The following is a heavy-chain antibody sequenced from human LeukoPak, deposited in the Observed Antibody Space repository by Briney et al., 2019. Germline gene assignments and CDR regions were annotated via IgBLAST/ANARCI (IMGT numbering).Heavy chain of an antibody. CDR3: ARGGSLRSRLRHNWFDP. CDR2: IYHSGST. V-gene: IGHV4-38-2*02. Sequence: SETLSLTCTVPGYSISSGYYWGWIRQPPGKGLEWIGSIYHSGSTYYNPSLKSRVTISVDTSKNQFSLKLSSVTAADTAVYYCARGGSLRSRLRHNWFDPWGQGTLVTVSS. D-gene: IGHD5-12*01. J-gene: IGHJ5*02. CDR1: GYSISSGYY.